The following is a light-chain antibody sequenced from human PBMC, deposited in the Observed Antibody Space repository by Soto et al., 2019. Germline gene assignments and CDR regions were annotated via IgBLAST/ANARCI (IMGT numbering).Light chain of an antibody. Sequence: EIVMTQSPATLSVSPGERATLSCRASQSVSSNLAWYQQKPGQAPRLLIYAASTRPTGIPARFSGSGSGTEFTLTISRLPSEDFAVYYCQQYNNWTWTFGQGTKVDIK. CDR1: QSVSSN. J-gene: IGKJ1*01. CDR2: AAS. V-gene: IGKV3-15*01. CDR3: QQYNNWTWT.